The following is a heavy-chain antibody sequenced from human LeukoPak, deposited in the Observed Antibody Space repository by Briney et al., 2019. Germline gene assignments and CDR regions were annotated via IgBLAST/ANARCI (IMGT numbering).Heavy chain of an antibody. Sequence: PSQTLSLTCAISGDSVVTNNVAWNWIRQSPSRGLEWLGRTYLRSKWYNEYAVSVKSRITINPDTSRNHFSLQLNSVIPEDTAVYYCTRGEYSGFDIWGQGTMVTVPS. CDR3: TRGEYSGFDI. J-gene: IGHJ3*02. D-gene: IGHD3-10*01. V-gene: IGHV6-1*01. CDR2: TYLRSKWYN. CDR1: GDSVVTNNVA.